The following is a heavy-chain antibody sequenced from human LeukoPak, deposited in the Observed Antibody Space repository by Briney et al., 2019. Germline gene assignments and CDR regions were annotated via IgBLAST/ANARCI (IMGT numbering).Heavy chain of an antibody. J-gene: IGHJ4*02. CDR1: GFTFSNYW. CDR3: ARRPSGRGTPSDY. Sequence: GGSLRLSCAASGFTFSNYWMTWVRQAPGKGLEWVANIEEDGSEKYYVDSVKGRFTISRDNPKNSLYLQMNSLRAEDTAVYYCARRPSGRGTPSDYWGQGTLVTVSS. CDR2: IEEDGSEK. V-gene: IGHV3-7*01. D-gene: IGHD3-3*01.